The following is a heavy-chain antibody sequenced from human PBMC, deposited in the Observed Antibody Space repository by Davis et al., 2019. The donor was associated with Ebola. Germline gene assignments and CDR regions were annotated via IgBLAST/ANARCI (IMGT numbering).Heavy chain of an antibody. J-gene: IGHJ4*02. CDR2: ISSSSSYI. D-gene: IGHD6-6*01. V-gene: IGHV3-21*04. CDR3: ARDSSIAARCAGY. CDR1: GFTFSSYS. Sequence: PGGSLRLSCAASGFTFSSYSMNWVRQAPGKGLEWVSSISSSSSYIYYADSVKGRFTISRDNAKNSLYLQMNSLRAEDTAVYYCARDSSIAARCAGYWGQGTLVTVSS.